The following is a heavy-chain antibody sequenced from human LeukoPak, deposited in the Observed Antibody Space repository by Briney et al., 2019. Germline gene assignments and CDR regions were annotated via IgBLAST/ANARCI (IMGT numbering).Heavy chain of an antibody. CDR3: ATQSITLVVVISPFDY. J-gene: IGHJ4*02. CDR1: RFTFSTFP. CDR2: IQDDGATT. D-gene: IGHD3-22*01. Sequence: GGSLRLSCAASRFTFSTFPMHWVRQAPGKGLEWVALIQDDGATTNYADSVRGRFTISRDNSRSTVYLQMNSLKPDDTAVYYCATQSITLVVVISPFDYWGQGTLVTVSS. V-gene: IGHV3-30*02.